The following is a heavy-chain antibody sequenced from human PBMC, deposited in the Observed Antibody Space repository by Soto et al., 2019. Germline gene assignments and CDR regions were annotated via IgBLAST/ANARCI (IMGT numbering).Heavy chain of an antibody. J-gene: IGHJ4*02. Sequence: EVQLLESGGGTVLPGGSLRVSCAASGFTFRNFVMSWVRQAPGKRLEWVSAIRATGGETFYADSVKGRFTISRDNSKNTLFLQMNSLRDEDTALYFCAQDRGWGVVSPSHDYWGQGTLVTVSS. CDR3: AQDRGWGVVSPSHDY. V-gene: IGHV3-23*01. CDR1: GFTFRNFV. CDR2: IRATGGET. D-gene: IGHD2-21*01.